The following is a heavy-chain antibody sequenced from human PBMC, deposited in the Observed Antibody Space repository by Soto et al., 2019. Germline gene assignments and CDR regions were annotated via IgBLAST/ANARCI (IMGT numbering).Heavy chain of an antibody. CDR2: IYWNDDK. CDR1: GFSLSTSGLG. D-gene: IGHD6-19*01. V-gene: IGHV2-5*01. CDR3: AHRPSGWYLFDY. Sequence: SGPTLVNPTQTLTLTCTFSGFSLSTSGLGVGWIRQPPGKALEWLALIYWNDDKRYSPSLKARLTITKDTSKNQVVLTMTNMDPVDTATYYCAHRPSGWYLFDYWGQGTLVTVAS. J-gene: IGHJ4*02.